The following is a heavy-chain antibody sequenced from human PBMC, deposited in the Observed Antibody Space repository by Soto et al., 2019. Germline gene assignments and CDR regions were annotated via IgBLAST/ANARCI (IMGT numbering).Heavy chain of an antibody. CDR3: ARAYGGFDNGLDV. CDR2: IYYSGST. CDR1: GDSIRSYY. V-gene: IGHV4-59*01. J-gene: IGHJ6*02. D-gene: IGHD5-12*01. Sequence: PSETLSLTCTVSGDSIRSYYWTWIRQPPGKGLELIEYIYYSGSTRYNPSLKSRVTISVDMSKNQFSLKLSSEIAADTAVYYCARAYGGFDNGLDVWGQGTAVTVSS.